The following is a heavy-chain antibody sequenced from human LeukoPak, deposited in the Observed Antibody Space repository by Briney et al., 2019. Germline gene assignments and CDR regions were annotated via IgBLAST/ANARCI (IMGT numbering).Heavy chain of an antibody. Sequence: ASVKVSCKASGYTFTSYDINWVRQATGQGLEWMGWMNPNSGNTGYAQKFQGRVTMTRNTSISTAYMELSSLRSEDTAVYYCAREGNAPYYDFWSGYYNYGMDVRGQGTTVTVSS. D-gene: IGHD3-3*01. CDR3: AREGNAPYYDFWSGYYNYGMDV. V-gene: IGHV1-8*01. CDR1: GYTFTSYD. J-gene: IGHJ6*02. CDR2: MNPNSGNT.